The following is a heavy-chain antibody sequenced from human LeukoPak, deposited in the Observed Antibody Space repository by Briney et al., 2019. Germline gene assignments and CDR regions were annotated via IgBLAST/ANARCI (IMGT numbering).Heavy chain of an antibody. V-gene: IGHV1-69-2*01. CDR1: GYTFTDYY. Sequence: PGATVKVSCKASGYTFTDYYMHWVQQAPGKGLEWMGRVDPEDGSTKYAEKFQGRVTITADTSTDTVYMELSGLTSADTAVYYCATGRVIVVNYWGQGTLVTVSS. CDR2: VDPEDGST. J-gene: IGHJ4*02. D-gene: IGHD2/OR15-2a*01. CDR3: ATGRVIVVNY.